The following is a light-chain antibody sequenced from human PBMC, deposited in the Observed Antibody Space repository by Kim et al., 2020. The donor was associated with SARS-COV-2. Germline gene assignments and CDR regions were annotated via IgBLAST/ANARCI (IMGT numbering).Light chain of an antibody. CDR2: DVG. J-gene: IGLJ1*01. Sequence: GQSITISCTGTSSDVGGYNFGSWYQQHPGKAPKVMIYDVGNRPSGVSNRFSGSKSGNTAALTISGLQAEDEADYYCSSYTSSSTYVFGTGTKVTVL. CDR3: SSYTSSSTYV. CDR1: SSDVGGYNF. V-gene: IGLV2-14*03.